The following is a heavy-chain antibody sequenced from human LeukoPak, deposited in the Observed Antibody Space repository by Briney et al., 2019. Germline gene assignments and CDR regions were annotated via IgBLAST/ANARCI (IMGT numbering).Heavy chain of an antibody. CDR1: GFNFSDYY. V-gene: IGHV3-11*01. CDR3: ARDHNFHLDY. CDR2: ISGSGYTI. Sequence: PGGSLRLSCAASGFNFSDYYMSWLRQAPGKGLEWVSYISGSGYTIYYADSVKGRFTISRDNAKNSLYLQMTSLRAEDTAVYYCARDHNFHLDYWGQGTLVTVSS. J-gene: IGHJ4*02.